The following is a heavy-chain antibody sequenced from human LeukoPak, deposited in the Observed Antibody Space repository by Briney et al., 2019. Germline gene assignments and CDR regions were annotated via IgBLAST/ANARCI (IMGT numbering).Heavy chain of an antibody. J-gene: IGHJ4*02. CDR2: INPNSGDI. CDR3: ARDAGDILTGYYPLY. V-gene: IGHV1-2*02. CDR1: GYTFTGYY. Sequence: ASVKVSCKASGYTFTGYYMHWVRQAPGQGLEWMGWINPNSGDINYEQKFQGRVTMTRDTSISTAYMELSRLRSDDTAVYYCARDAGDILTGYYPLYWGQGTLVTVSS. D-gene: IGHD3-9*01.